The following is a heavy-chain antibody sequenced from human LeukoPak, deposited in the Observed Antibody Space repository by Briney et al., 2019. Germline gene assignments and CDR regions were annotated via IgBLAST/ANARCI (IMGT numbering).Heavy chain of an antibody. CDR3: ARVDTAMVIDY. CDR2: IIPILGIA. D-gene: IGHD5-18*01. CDR1: GGNFSTFA. J-gene: IGHJ4*02. V-gene: IGHV1-69*04. Sequence: SVKVSCKASGGNFSTFAISWVRQAPGQGLEWMGRIIPILGIANYAQKFQGRVTITADKSTSTAYMELSSLRSEDTAVYYCARVDTAMVIDYWGQGTLVTVSS.